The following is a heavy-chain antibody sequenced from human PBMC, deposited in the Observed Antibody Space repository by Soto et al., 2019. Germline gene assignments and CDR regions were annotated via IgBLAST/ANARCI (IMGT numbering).Heavy chain of an antibody. CDR3: ARATDYSNYNNWFDP. D-gene: IGHD4-4*01. V-gene: IGHV4-59*01. Sequence: SETLSLTCTVSGGSISSYYWSWIRQPPGKGLEWIGYIYYSGSTNYNPSLKSRVTISVDTSKNQFSLKLSSVTAADTAVYYCARATDYSNYNNWFDPWGQGTQVTVSS. CDR2: IYYSGST. CDR1: GGSISSYY. J-gene: IGHJ5*02.